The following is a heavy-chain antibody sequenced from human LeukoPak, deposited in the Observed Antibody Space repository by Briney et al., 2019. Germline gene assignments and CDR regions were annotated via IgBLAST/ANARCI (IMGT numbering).Heavy chain of an antibody. D-gene: IGHD3-10*01. CDR1: GGSISSSSYY. Sequence: PSETLSLTCTVSGGSISSSSYYWGWIRQPPGKGLEWIGSIYYSGSTYYNPSLKSRVTISVDTSKNQFSLKLSSVTAADTAVYYCAREGGSGSYPDYWGRGTLVTVSS. CDR3: AREGGSGSYPDY. V-gene: IGHV4-39*07. J-gene: IGHJ4*02. CDR2: IYYSGST.